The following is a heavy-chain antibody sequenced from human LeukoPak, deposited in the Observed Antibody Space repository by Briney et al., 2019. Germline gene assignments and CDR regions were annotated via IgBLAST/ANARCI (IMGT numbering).Heavy chain of an antibody. CDR1: GGSISSYC. V-gene: IGHV4-59*01. D-gene: IGHD1-7*01. CDR2: IYYSGST. J-gene: IGHJ5*02. Sequence: PSETLSLTCTVSGGSISSYCWSWVRQPPGKGLEWIGYIYYSGSTNYNPSLKSRVTISVDTSKNQFPLKLSSVTAADTAVYYCARGGNWNYVFGNCFDPWGQGTLVTVSS. CDR3: ARGGNWNYVFGNCFDP.